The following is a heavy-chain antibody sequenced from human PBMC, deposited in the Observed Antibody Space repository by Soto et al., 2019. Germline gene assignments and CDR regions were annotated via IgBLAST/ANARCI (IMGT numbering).Heavy chain of an antibody. CDR1: GFTFSSYA. J-gene: IGHJ4*02. CDR2: ITGSGDST. CDR3: AKVFVFTIREGFDY. D-gene: IGHD3-3*01. Sequence: GGSLRLACAASGFTFSSYAMSWVRQAPGKGLEWVSAITGSGDSTYYADSVKGRFTVSRDNSKNTLYLQMNSLRAEDTAVYYCAKVFVFTIREGFDYWGLGTLVTVSS. V-gene: IGHV3-23*01.